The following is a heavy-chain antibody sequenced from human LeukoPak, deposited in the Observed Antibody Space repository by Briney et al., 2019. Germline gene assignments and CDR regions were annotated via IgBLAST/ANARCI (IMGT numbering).Heavy chain of an antibody. J-gene: IGHJ4*02. CDR3: ARDRPGGSSLDY. Sequence: SETLSLTCVVSGYSISSGYWWSWVRQPPGKGLEWIGYIYYTGSTNYNPSLKSRVTISVDTSKNQFSLKLSSVTAADTAVYYCARDRPGGSSLDYWGQGTLVTVSS. V-gene: IGHV4-61*01. CDR2: IYYTGST. D-gene: IGHD6-13*01. CDR1: GYSISSGYW.